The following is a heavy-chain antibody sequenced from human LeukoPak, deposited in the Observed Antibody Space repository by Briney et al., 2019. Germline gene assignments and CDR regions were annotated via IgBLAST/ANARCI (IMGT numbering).Heavy chain of an antibody. Sequence: SETLSLTCTVSGGSISSSSYYWGWIRQPPGKGLEWIGSIYYSGSTYYNPSLKSRVTISVDTSKNQFSLKLSSVTAADTAVYYCARGPYFDSWSGYPYFDYWGQGTLVTVSS. CDR2: IYYSGST. D-gene: IGHD3-3*01. V-gene: IGHV4-39*01. CDR3: ARGPYFDSWSGYPYFDY. CDR1: GGSISSSSYY. J-gene: IGHJ4*02.